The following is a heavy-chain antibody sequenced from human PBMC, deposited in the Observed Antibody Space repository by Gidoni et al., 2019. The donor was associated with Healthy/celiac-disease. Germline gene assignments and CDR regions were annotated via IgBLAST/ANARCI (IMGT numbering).Heavy chain of an antibody. CDR1: GFTCSSYA. CDR2: ISGSVGST. J-gene: IGHJ5*02. CDR3: AKYGSYYRSGWFDP. Sequence: EVQLLESGGGLVQPGGSLRLSCAASGFTCSSYAMSWVRQAPGKGLEWVSAISGSVGSTYYADSMKGRFTITRDNSKNTLYLQMNSLRAEDTALYYCAKYGSYYRSGWFDPWGQGTLVTVSS. V-gene: IGHV3-23*01. D-gene: IGHD1-26*01.